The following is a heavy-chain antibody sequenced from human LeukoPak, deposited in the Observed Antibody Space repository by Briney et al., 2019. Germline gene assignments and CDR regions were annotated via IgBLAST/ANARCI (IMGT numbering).Heavy chain of an antibody. CDR2: INTYTGNT. CDR3: ARGGLFYYDTSGVYYFDY. CDR1: GYTFTSYA. D-gene: IGHD3-22*01. V-gene: IGHV1-18*01. Sequence: GASVKVSRKASGYTFTSYAITWVRQAPGQGLEWMGWINTYTGNTNYAQKLQDRVTMTTDTSTSTAYMELRSLRSDDTAVFFCARGGLFYYDTSGVYYFDYWGQGTLVTVSS. J-gene: IGHJ4*02.